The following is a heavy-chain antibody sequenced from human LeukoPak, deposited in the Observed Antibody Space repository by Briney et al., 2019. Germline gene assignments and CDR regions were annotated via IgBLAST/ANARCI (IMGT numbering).Heavy chain of an antibody. V-gene: IGHV3-53*01. CDR1: GFTVSSNY. CDR2: IYSGGTT. J-gene: IGHJ3*02. Sequence: PGGSLRLSCAASGFTVSSNYMSWVRQAPGKGLEWVSVIYSGGTTYYADSVKGRFTISRDNSNNTLYLQMNNLRAEDTAVYYCARGPVTRFEIWGQGTMVTVSS. D-gene: IGHD4-17*01. CDR3: ARGPVTRFEI.